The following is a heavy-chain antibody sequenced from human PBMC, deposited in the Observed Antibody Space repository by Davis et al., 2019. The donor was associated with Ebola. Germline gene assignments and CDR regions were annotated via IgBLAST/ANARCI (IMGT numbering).Heavy chain of an antibody. CDR3: ARALNLNWFDP. CDR2: INAGNGNT. CDR1: GYTFTSYA. Sequence: ASVKVSCKASGYTFTSYAMHWVRQAPGQRLEWMGWINAGNGNTKYSQKFQGRVTITRDTSASTAYMELSRLRSDDTAVYYCARALNLNWFDPWGQGTLVTVSS. V-gene: IGHV1-3*01. D-gene: IGHD1-14*01. J-gene: IGHJ5*02.